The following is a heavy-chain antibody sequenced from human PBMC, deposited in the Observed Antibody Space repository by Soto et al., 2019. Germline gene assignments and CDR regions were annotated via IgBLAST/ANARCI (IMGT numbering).Heavy chain of an antibody. V-gene: IGHV3-30-3*01. J-gene: IGHJ4*02. CDR1: AFTLSTYT. CDR2: ISFDGDTE. CDR3: ARVLGRVPGIFDT. D-gene: IGHD1-26*01. Sequence: QVQVVESGGGVVQPGGSLRLSCAASAFTLSTYTMHWVRQAPGKGLEWVAVISFDGDTEYNADSVKGRFTVSRDDSKNALYLLMNSLRPEDTGIYYCARVLGRVPGIFDTWDQGTLVTVSS.